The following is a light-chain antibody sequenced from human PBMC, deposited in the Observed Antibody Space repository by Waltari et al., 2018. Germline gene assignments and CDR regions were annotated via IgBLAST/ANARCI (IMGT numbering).Light chain of an antibody. CDR1: QNINTW. J-gene: IGKJ1*01. CDR3: LQYNGEPRT. CDR2: KAY. Sequence: DIQMTQSPSTLSASVGDRVTITCQASQNINTWLAWHQQKPAKAPKLPIYKAYSLESGVPSRFSGSGSGTEFTLTISSLQPDDFATYCCLQYNGEPRTFGQGTKVEVE. V-gene: IGKV1-5*03.